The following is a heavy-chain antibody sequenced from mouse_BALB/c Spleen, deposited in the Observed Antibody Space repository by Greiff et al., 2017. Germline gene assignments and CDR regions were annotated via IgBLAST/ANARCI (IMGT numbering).Heavy chain of an antibody. CDR2: IDPANGNT. CDR3: ASPRLYYGYGGFAY. V-gene: IGHV14-3*02. D-gene: IGHD2-2*01. J-gene: IGHJ3*01. CDR1: GFNIKDTY. Sequence: EVKLQESGAELVKPGASVKLSCTASGFNIKDTYMHWVKQRPEQGLEWIGRIDPANGNTKYDPKFQGKATITADTSSNTAYLQLSSLTSEDTAVYYCASPRLYYGYGGFAYWGQGTLVTVSA.